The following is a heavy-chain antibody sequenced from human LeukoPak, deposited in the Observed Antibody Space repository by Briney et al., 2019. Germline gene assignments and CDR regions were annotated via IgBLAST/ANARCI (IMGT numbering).Heavy chain of an antibody. V-gene: IGHV1-69*04. CDR1: GGTFSSYA. CDR3: ARDRGIVGATRGNWFDP. CDR2: IIPILGIA. D-gene: IGHD1-26*01. J-gene: IGHJ5*02. Sequence: SVKVSCKASGGTFSSYAISWVRRAPGQGLEWMGRIIPILGIANYAQKLQGRVTITADKSTSTAYMELSSLRSEDTAVYYCARDRGIVGATRGNWFDPWGQGTLVTVSS.